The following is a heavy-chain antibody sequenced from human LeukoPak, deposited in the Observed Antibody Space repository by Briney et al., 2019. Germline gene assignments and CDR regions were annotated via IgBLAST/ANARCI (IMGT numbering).Heavy chain of an antibody. CDR3: ARHAWGFGSGAYNWFDP. J-gene: IGHJ5*02. D-gene: IGHD3-16*01. CDR1: GFTVSSNY. V-gene: IGHV3-53*01. Sequence: KTGGSLRLSCAASGFTVSSNYMSWVRQAPGKGLEWVSVIYSGGSTYYADSVKGRFTISRDNSKNTLYLQMNSLRAEDTAVYYCARHAWGFGSGAYNWFDPWGQGTLVTVSS. CDR2: IYSGGST.